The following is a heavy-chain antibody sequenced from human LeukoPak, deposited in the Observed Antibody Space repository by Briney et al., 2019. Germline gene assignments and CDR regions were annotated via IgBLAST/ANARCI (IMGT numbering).Heavy chain of an antibody. V-gene: IGHV1-8*01. Sequence: ASVKVSCKASANTFISYDINWVRQATGQGLEWMGWMNPDSGDTGYAQKFQGRVTMTRNTSISTAYMELRSLRSEDTAVYYCARSLADSTHLKPWGQGTLVTVSS. CDR3: ARSLADSTHLKP. D-gene: IGHD1-14*01. CDR2: MNPDSGDT. J-gene: IGHJ4*02. CDR1: ANTFISYD.